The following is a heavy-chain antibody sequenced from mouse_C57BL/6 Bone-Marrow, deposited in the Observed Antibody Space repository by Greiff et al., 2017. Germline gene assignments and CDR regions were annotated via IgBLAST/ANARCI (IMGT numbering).Heavy chain of an antibody. J-gene: IGHJ2*01. D-gene: IGHD1-1*01. CDR2: IYPRSGNT. CDR3: APITTVVATDYFDY. Sequence: VQLQQSGAGLARPGASVKLSCKASGYTFTSYGISWVKQRTGKGLEWIGEIYPRSGNTYYNEKFKGKATLTADKSSSTAYMELRSLTSEDSAVYFCAPITTVVATDYFDYWGQGTTLTGSS. CDR1: GYTFTSYG. V-gene: IGHV1-81*01.